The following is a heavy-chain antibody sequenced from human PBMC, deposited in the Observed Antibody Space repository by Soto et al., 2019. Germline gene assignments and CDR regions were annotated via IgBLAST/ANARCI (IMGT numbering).Heavy chain of an antibody. J-gene: IGHJ4*02. CDR1: GGSFSGYY. CDR2: INHSGST. V-gene: IGHV4-34*01. CDR3: ARGRGYGY. D-gene: IGHD1-1*01. Sequence: QVQLQQWGAGLLKPSETLSLTCAVYGGSFSGYYWSWIRQPPGKGLEWIGEINHSGSTNYNPSIKSRVTISVDTSKNQFSLKLSSVTAADTAVYYCARGRGYGYWGQGTLVTVSS.